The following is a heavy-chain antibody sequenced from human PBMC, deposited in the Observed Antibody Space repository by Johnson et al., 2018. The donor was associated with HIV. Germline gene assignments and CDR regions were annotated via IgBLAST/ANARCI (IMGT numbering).Heavy chain of an antibody. D-gene: IGHD6-13*01. CDR2: ISYDGSNK. CDR1: GFTFSSYA. CDR3: ARARYTSDWYLYDAFDL. V-gene: IGHV3-30-3*01. J-gene: IGHJ3*01. Sequence: QVQLVESGGGVVQPGRSLRLSCAASGFTFSSYAMHWVRQAPGKGLEWVAVISYDGSNKYYADSVKGRFTISRDNSKNTLYLQMNSLRAEDTAVYYCARARYTSDWYLYDAFDLWGQGTMVTVSS.